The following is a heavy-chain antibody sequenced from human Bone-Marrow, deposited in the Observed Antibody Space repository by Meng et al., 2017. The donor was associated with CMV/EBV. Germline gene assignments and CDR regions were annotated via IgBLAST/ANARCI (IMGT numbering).Heavy chain of an antibody. V-gene: IGHV3-21*01. CDR3: ARQYYDYSGYYIPYDAFDI. D-gene: IGHD3-22*01. Sequence: GESLKISCAASGFTFSSYSMNWVRQAPGKGREWVSSISSSSSYIYYADSVKGRFTISRDNAKNSLYLQMNSLRAEDTALYYCARQYYDYSGYYIPYDAFDIWGQGTVVTVSS. CDR1: GFTFSSYS. CDR2: ISSSSSYI. J-gene: IGHJ3*02.